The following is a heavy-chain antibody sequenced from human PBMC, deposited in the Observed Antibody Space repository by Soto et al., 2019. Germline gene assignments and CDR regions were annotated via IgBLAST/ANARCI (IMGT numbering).Heavy chain of an antibody. CDR3: ARDSYDILTGYHNRLDP. CDR1: GYTFTSYA. Sequence: ASVKVSCKASGYTFTSYAMHWVRQAPGQRLEWMGWINAGNGNTKYSQKFQCRVTITRDTSASTAYMELSSLRSEDTAVYYCARDSYDILTGYHNRLDPWGRGTLVTVCS. CDR2: INAGNGNT. D-gene: IGHD3-9*01. J-gene: IGHJ5*02. V-gene: IGHV1-3*01.